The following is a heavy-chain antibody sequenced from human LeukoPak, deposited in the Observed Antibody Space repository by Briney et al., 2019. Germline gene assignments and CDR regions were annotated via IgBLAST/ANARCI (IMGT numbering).Heavy chain of an antibody. CDR2: IYYSGST. Sequence: SETLSLTCTVPGGSISSYYWGWIRQPPGKGLEWIGSIYYSGSTYYNPSLKSRVTISVDTSKNQFSLKLSSVTAADTAVYYCARSYYDFWSGATGFDYWGQGTLVTVSS. V-gene: IGHV4-39*07. CDR1: GGSISSYY. J-gene: IGHJ4*02. CDR3: ARSYYDFWSGATGFDY. D-gene: IGHD3-3*01.